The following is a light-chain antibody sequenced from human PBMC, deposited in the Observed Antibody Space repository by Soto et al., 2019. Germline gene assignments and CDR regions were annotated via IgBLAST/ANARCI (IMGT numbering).Light chain of an antibody. Sequence: EIVLTQSPATLSLSPGERATLSPRASQSVRSYLDRYKQKTGQAPRLHIYDASDRAIGIRARFSGSGSGTDFTLTISSLEHEDFAVYYCQQRNSAITFGQGTRLEIK. CDR2: DAS. CDR3: QQRNSAIT. J-gene: IGKJ5*01. V-gene: IGKV3-11*01. CDR1: QSVRSY.